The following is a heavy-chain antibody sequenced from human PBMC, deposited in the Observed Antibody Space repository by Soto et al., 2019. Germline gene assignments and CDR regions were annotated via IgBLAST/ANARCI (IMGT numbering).Heavy chain of an antibody. Sequence: QVQLVQSGVEVKKPGASVKVSCKASGYTFTSHGISWVRQAPGQGLEWMGWISVHNGKTKDAQKFQGRVTMTADTTTNTAFMELRSLRSDDTAVYYCARVEGYSYGYLESPNYYFDWWGQGTLVTVSS. CDR1: GYTFTSHG. D-gene: IGHD5-18*01. CDR3: ARVEGYSYGYLESPNYYFDW. CDR2: ISVHNGKT. V-gene: IGHV1-18*04. J-gene: IGHJ4*02.